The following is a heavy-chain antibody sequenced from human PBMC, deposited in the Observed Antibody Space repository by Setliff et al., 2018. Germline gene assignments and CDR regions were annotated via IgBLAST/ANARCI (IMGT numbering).Heavy chain of an antibody. J-gene: IGHJ4*02. D-gene: IGHD2-15*01. V-gene: IGHV3-33*08. CDR2: IWDDGGNK. CDR1: GFTFSSYR. Sequence: HPGGSLRLSCAASGFTFSSYRMHWVRQAPGKGLEWVAVIWDDGGNKYHADSVKGRFTISRDNSKNTLYLQMNSLRPEDTAVYYCARTCSGSGCYAGLESWGQGT. CDR3: ARTCSGSGCYAGLES.